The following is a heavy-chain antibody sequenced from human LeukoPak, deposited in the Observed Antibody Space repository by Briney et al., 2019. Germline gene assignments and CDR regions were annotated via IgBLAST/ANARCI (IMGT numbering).Heavy chain of an antibody. Sequence: SETLSLTCTVSGGSISSYYWSWIRQPPGKGLEWIGYIYTSGSTNYNPSLKSRVTISVDTSKNQFSLKLSSVTAADTAVYYCARRRGGVRGALDYWGQGTLVTVSS. J-gene: IGHJ4*02. CDR2: IYTSGST. D-gene: IGHD3-10*01. CDR1: GGSISSYY. V-gene: IGHV4-4*09. CDR3: ARRRGGVRGALDY.